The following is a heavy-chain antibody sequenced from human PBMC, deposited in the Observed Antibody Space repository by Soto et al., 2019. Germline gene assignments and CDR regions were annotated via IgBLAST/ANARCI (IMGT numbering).Heavy chain of an antibody. D-gene: IGHD4-17*01. V-gene: IGHV1-3*01. CDR1: GYTFTSYA. J-gene: IGHJ4*02. CDR3: ARGLGEGLSQDYGDYVFDY. Sequence: GASVKVSCKASGYTFTSYAMHWVRQAPGQRLEWMGWINAGNGNTKYSQKFQGRVTITRDTSASTAYMELSSLRSEDTAVYYCARGLGEGLSQDYGDYVFDYWGQGTLVTVSS. CDR2: INAGNGNT.